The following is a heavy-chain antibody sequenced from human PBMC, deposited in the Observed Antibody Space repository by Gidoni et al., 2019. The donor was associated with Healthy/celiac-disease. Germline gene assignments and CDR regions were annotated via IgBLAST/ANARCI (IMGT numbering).Heavy chain of an antibody. D-gene: IGHD6-19*01. CDR3: AKGPYSSGPRFRFDY. J-gene: IGHJ4*02. CDR2: ISGSGGST. V-gene: IGHV3-23*01. Sequence: EVKLLESGGGLVQPGGSLRLSCAASGFTFRSYAMSWVRQAPGKGLEWVAAISGSGGSTYYADSVKGRFTISRDNSKNTLYLQMNSLRAEDTAVYYCAKGPYSSGPRFRFDYWGQGTLVTVSS. CDR1: GFTFRSYA.